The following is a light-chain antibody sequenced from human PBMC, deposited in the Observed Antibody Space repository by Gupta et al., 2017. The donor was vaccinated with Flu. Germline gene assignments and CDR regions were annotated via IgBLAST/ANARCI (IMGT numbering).Light chain of an antibody. CDR1: SSNIGSKA. J-gene: IGLJ1*01. Sequence: VTISCSGSSSNIGSKAVNWYQKVPGKFPKLRSYVRNQRPSGVPDRFAGSKSGTSDSLAIRGLQSEDEAEEDGAAWDDSLNGNYVFGTGTKVTVL. V-gene: IGLV1-44*01. CDR2: VRN. CDR3: AAWDDSLNGNYV.